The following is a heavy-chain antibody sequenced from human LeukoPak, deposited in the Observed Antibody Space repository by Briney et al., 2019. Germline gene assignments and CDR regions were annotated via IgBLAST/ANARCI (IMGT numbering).Heavy chain of an antibody. Sequence: PGGSLRLSCAASGFTFSSYWMSWVRQAPGKGLEWVANIKQDGSEKYYVDSVKGRFTISRDNAKNSLYLQMNSLRAEDTAVYYCARFRCRGSGSYYYCYFDYWGQGTLVTVSS. CDR2: IKQDGSEK. CDR3: ARFRCRGSGSYYYCYFDY. CDR1: GFTFSSYW. J-gene: IGHJ4*02. V-gene: IGHV3-7*01. D-gene: IGHD3-10*01.